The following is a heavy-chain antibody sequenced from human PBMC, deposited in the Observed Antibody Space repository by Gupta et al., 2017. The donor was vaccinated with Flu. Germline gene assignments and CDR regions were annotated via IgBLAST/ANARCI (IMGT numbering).Heavy chain of an antibody. V-gene: IGHV3-7*01. CDR2: INRDGSEK. CDR1: GFSFRNYW. J-gene: IGHJ4*02. D-gene: IGHD1-26*01. Sequence: EVQLVESGGGLVQPGGSLRLSCGASGFSFRNYWMGWVRQAQGKGLEWVANINRDGSEKFYGDSGEGRLTVSRDNAKNSLYLQMDSLSAEDTAVYYCVRDIPQPGAFYYFDYWGQGTLVTVSS. CDR3: VRDIPQPGAFYYFDY.